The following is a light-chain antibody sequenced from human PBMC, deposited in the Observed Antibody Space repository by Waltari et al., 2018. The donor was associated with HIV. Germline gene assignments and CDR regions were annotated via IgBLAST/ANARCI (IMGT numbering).Light chain of an antibody. V-gene: IGKV3-20*01. CDR3: QQYIGSPRT. Sequence: EIALTQSPGTLSLSPVERATLSCRASQTISSTYLAWYQQKPGQAPRLRIYGASSRATGIPDRFSGSGSGTDFTLTISSLEPEDCAVYYCQQYIGSPRTFGQGTKVELK. CDR2: GAS. J-gene: IGKJ1*01. CDR1: QTISSTY.